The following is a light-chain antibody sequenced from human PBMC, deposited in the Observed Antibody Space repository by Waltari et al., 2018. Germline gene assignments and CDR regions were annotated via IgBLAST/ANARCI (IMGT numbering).Light chain of an antibody. CDR2: EDN. CDR1: GGSFAANY. J-gene: IGLJ2*01. V-gene: IGLV6-57*03. Sequence: NFLLTQPHSVSESPGKTVILSCTRSGGSFAANYVQWYQQRPGGAPKPVIYEDNKRPSGVPDRFSGSVDLFSNSASLTISRLKTEDEADYYCQSYDNTTIIFGGGTRLTVL. CDR3: QSYDNTTII.